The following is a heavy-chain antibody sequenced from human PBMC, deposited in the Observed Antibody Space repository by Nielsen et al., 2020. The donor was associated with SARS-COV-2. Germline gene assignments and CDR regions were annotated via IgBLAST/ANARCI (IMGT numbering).Heavy chain of an antibody. J-gene: IGHJ2*01. CDR2: IRSKANSYAT. CDR1: GFTFSGSA. CDR3: TRHYCGGDCSESHWYFDL. Sequence: GESLKISCAASGFTFSGSAMHWVRQASGKGLEWVGRIRSKANSYATAYAASVKGRFTISRDDSKNTAYLQMNSLKTEDTAVYYCTRHYCGGDCSESHWYFDLWGRGTLVTVSS. V-gene: IGHV3-73*01. D-gene: IGHD2-21*02.